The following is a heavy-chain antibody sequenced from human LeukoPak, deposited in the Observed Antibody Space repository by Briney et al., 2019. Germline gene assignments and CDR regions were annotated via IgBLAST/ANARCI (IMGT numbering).Heavy chain of an antibody. Sequence: SETLSLTCAVYGGSFSAYYWSWIRQPPGKGLEWIGEINHSGSTNYNSSLKSRVTISVDTSKNQFSLKLRSVTAADTAVYYCARGQRLGYYYYYMDVWGKGTTVTVSS. D-gene: IGHD7-27*01. J-gene: IGHJ6*03. CDR1: GGSFSAYY. CDR3: ARGQRLGYYYYYMDV. V-gene: IGHV4-34*01. CDR2: INHSGST.